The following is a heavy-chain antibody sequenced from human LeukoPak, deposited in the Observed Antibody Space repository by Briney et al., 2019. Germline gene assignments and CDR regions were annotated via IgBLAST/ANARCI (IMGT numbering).Heavy chain of an antibody. J-gene: IGHJ4*02. D-gene: IGHD6-13*01. Sequence: SETLSLTCTVSGGSISSYYWSWIRQPPGKGLEWIGYIYYSGSTNYNPPLKSRVTISVDTSKNQFSLKLSSVTAADTAVYYCARHVESSWGGFDYWGQGTLVTVSS. CDR2: IYYSGST. CDR3: ARHVESSWGGFDY. CDR1: GGSISSYY. V-gene: IGHV4-59*08.